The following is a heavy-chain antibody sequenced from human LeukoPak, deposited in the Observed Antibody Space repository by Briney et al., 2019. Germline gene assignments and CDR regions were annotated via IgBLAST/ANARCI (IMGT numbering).Heavy chain of an antibody. D-gene: IGHD2-2*01. Sequence: PSETLSLTCAVYGGSFSGYYWSWIRQPPGKGLEWIGEINHNGSTNYNPSLKSRVTISVDTSKNQFSLKLSSVTAADTAVYYCARDRAHCSSTSCLNWFDPWGQGTLVTVSS. V-gene: IGHV4-34*01. CDR1: GGSFSGYY. CDR3: ARDRAHCSSTSCLNWFDP. J-gene: IGHJ5*02. CDR2: INHNGST.